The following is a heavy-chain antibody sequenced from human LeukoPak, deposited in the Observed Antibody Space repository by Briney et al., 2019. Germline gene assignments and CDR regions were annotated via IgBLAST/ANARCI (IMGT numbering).Heavy chain of an antibody. Sequence: PGGSLRLSCAASGFTFRGYAMSWVRQAPGKGLWWGSGIIVGAGATYYADSVKGRFTISRANSKNTLYLQMNSLRAEDTAVYYCAKAGYSSGWYQTYYYYYMDVWGKGTTVTISS. D-gene: IGHD6-19*01. CDR2: IIVGAGAT. J-gene: IGHJ6*03. CDR3: AKAGYSSGWYQTYYYYYMDV. V-gene: IGHV3-23*01. CDR1: GFTFRGYA.